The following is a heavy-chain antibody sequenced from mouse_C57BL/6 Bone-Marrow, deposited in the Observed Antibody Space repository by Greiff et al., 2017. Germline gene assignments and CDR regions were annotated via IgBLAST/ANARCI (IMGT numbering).Heavy chain of an antibody. D-gene: IGHD1-1*01. Sequence: DVQLQQSGAELVRPGASVKLSCTASGFNIKDYYMHWVKQRPEQGLEWIGRIDPEDGDTEYAPKFQGKATITADTSSNTAYLQLSSLTSEDTAVYYCTTFITTVVADYWGQGTTLTVSS. CDR1: GFNIKDYY. CDR2: IDPEDGDT. J-gene: IGHJ2*01. CDR3: TTFITTVVADY. V-gene: IGHV14-1*01.